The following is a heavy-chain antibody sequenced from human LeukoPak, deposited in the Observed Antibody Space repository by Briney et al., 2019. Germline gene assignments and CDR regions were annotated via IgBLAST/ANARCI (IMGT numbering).Heavy chain of an antibody. CDR3: AKDLYSSGWTHFDY. J-gene: IGHJ4*02. CDR2: ISWNSGTI. D-gene: IGHD6-19*01. V-gene: IGHV3-9*01. Sequence: GGSLRLSCVASGFTFSSYALHWVRQAPGKGLEWVSSISWNSGTIAYVDSVKGRFTISRDNAKNSLYLQMNSLRAEDTALYYCAKDLYSSGWTHFDYWGQGTLVTVSS. CDR1: GFTFSSYA.